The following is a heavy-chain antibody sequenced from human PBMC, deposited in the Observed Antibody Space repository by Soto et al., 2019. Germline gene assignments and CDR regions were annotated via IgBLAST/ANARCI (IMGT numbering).Heavy chain of an antibody. CDR2: IIPIFGTA. V-gene: IGHV1-69*01. D-gene: IGHD3-9*01. CDR3: ARGDEYYDILTGYYDFDY. J-gene: IGHJ4*02. CDR1: GGTFSSYA. Sequence: QVQLVQSGAEVKKPGSSVKVSCKASGGTFSSYAISWVRQAPGQGLEWMGGIIPIFGTANYAQKFQGRVTITADESTSTAHMELSSLRSEDTAVYYCARGDEYYDILTGYYDFDYWGQGTLVTVSS.